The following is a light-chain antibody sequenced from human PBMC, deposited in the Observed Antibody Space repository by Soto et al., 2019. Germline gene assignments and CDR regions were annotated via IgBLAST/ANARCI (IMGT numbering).Light chain of an antibody. CDR1: SSDVGASDF. J-gene: IGLJ1*01. Sequence: QSVLTQPASVSESPGQSITISCTGTSSDVGASDFVSWYQQHPGKAPELIIYEIFNRPSGVSNRFSGSKSGNTASLTISGLQDEDESDYYCQSYDIRIHNYVFGTGTKVTVL. CDR2: EIF. V-gene: IGLV2-14*01. CDR3: QSYDIRIHNYV.